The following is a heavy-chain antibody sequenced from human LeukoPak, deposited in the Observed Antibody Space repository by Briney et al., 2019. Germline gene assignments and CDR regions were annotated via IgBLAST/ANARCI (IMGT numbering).Heavy chain of an antibody. J-gene: IGHJ4*02. CDR2: IYYSGST. V-gene: IGHV4-39*07. CDR3: ARESPLTMVRGVIIVIDY. D-gene: IGHD3-10*01. Sequence: SDTLSLTCTVSGGSMSSSSYYWGWIRQPPGKGLEWIGSIYYSGSTYYNPSLKSRVTISVDTSKNQFSLKLSSVTAADTAVYYCARESPLTMVRGVIIVIDYWGQGTLVTVSS. CDR1: GGSMSSSSYY.